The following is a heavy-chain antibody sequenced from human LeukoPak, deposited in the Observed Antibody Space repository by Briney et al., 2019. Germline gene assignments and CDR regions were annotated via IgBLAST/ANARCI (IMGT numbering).Heavy chain of an antibody. D-gene: IGHD3-10*02. Sequence: GGSLRLSCAASGFTFSSYGMSWVRQAPGKGLEWVSAINGSGGSTYYADSVKGRFTISRDNAKNSLYLQMNSLRAEDTAVYYCAELGITVIGGVWGKGTTVTISS. CDR1: GFTFSSYG. V-gene: IGHV3-23*01. J-gene: IGHJ6*04. CDR2: INGSGGST. CDR3: AELGITVIGGV.